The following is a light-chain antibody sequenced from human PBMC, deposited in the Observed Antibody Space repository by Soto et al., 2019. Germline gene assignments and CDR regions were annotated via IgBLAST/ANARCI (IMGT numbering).Light chain of an antibody. CDR3: QQYNSYCT. J-gene: IGKJ1*01. V-gene: IGKV1-5*03. CDR2: KAS. CDR1: QSISSW. Sequence: DIEMTQSPSTLSSSLGDRVTITCRASQSISSWLAWYQQKPGQAPKLLIYKASSSESGVPSRFSGSGSGTESRLTTSRLHPDVFATYYCQQYNSYCTFGQGTKVEIK.